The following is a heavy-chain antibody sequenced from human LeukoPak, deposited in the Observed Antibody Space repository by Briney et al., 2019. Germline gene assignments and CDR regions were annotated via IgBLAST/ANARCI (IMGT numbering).Heavy chain of an antibody. CDR2: IIPIFGTA. CDR3: ARAAMVRGVFDY. CDR1: GGTFSSYA. J-gene: IGHJ4*02. Sequence: ASVTVSCKASGGTFSSYAISWVRQAPGQGLEWMGGIIPIFGTANYAQKFQGRVTITTDESTSTAYVELSSLRSEDTAVYYCARAAMVRGVFDYWGQGTLVTVSS. V-gene: IGHV1-69*05. D-gene: IGHD3-10*01.